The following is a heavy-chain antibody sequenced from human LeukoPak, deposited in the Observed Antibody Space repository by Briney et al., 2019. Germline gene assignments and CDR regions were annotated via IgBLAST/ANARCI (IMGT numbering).Heavy chain of an antibody. CDR3: ATDITVYYGSGSPY. CDR1: GYTFTGYY. Sequence: ASVKVSCKASGYTFTGYYLHWVRQAPGQGLEWMAWLNPDSGATNYAQKFQGRVTVTRDTSITTAYMDLSGLRSDDTAVYYCATDITVYYGSGSPYWGQGTLVTVSS. J-gene: IGHJ4*02. CDR2: LNPDSGAT. D-gene: IGHD3-10*01. V-gene: IGHV1-2*02.